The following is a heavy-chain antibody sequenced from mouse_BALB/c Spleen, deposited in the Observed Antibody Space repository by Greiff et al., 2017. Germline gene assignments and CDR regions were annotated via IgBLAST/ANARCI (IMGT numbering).Heavy chain of an antibody. Sequence: EVKLQESGGGLVKPGGSLKLSCAASGFTFSDYYMYWVRQTPEKRLEWVATISDGGSYTYYPDSVKGRFTISRDNAKNNLYLQMSSLKSEDTAMYYCARGDADTAMDYWGQGTSVTVSS. CDR1: GFTFSDYY. CDR3: ARGDADTAMDY. J-gene: IGHJ4*01. CDR2: ISDGGSYT. V-gene: IGHV5-4*02.